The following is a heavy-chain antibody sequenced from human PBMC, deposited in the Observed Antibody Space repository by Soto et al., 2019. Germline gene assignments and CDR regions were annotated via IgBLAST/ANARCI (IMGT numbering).Heavy chain of an antibody. D-gene: IGHD3-22*01. CDR1: GFTFSSYA. J-gene: IGHJ4*02. CDR2: IPYDGSNK. Sequence: HPGGSLRLSCAASGFTFSSYAMHWVRQAPGKGLEWVAVIPYDGSNKYYADSVKGRFTISRDNSKNTLYLQMNSLRAEDTAVYYCAREHVPMIVVVIGFDYWGQGTLVTVSS. CDR3: AREHVPMIVVVIGFDY. V-gene: IGHV3-30-3*01.